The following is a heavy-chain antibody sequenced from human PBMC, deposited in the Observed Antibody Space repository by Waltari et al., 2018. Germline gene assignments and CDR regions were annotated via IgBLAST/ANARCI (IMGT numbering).Heavy chain of an antibody. CDR1: GLTFRSHW. Sequence: EVQLVESGGGLVQPGGSLRLSCAASGLTFRSHWMSWVRQAPGKGREWVANIKQDGSEKYYVDSVKGRFTISRDNAKNSLYLQMNSLRAEDTAVYYCARDPLTIFGVVDAFDIWGQGTMVTVSS. CDR3: ARDPLTIFGVVDAFDI. D-gene: IGHD3-3*01. CDR2: IKQDGSEK. V-gene: IGHV3-7*04. J-gene: IGHJ3*02.